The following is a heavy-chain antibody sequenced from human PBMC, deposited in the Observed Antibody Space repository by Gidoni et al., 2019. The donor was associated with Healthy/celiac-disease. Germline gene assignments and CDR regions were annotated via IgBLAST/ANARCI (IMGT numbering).Heavy chain of an antibody. CDR2: IWYDVSNK. J-gene: IGHJ6*02. D-gene: IGHD3-10*01. Sequence: QVQLVESGGGVVQPGGSLRLSCAASGFTFSRYGMHWVRQAPGKGLEWVAVIWYDVSNKDYADSVKGRFTISRDNSKNTLYLQMNSLRAEDTAVYYCARDGDILLWFGELTYYYGMDVWGQGTTVTVSS. CDR1: GFTFSRYG. CDR3: ARDGDILLWFGELTYYYGMDV. V-gene: IGHV3-33*08.